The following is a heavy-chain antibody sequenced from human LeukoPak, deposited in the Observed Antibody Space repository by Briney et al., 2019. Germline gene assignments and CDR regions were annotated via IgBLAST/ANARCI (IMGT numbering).Heavy chain of an antibody. CDR1: GGSISSYY. CDR2: IYYSGST. J-gene: IGHJ6*02. CDR3: ARTGLWYRYYYYGMDV. D-gene: IGHD5-18*01. V-gene: IGHV4-59*12. Sequence: TSETLSLTCTVSGGSISSYYWSWIRQPPGKGLEWIGYIYYSGSTNYNPSLKSRVTISVDTSKNQFSLKLSSVTAADTAVYYCARTGLWYRYYYYGMDVWGQGTTVTVSS.